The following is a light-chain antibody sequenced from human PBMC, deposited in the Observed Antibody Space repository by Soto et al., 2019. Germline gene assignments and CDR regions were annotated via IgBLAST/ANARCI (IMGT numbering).Light chain of an antibody. CDR2: GAS. CDR1: QSVSSN. V-gene: IGKV3-15*01. CDR3: QQYSNWPSWT. J-gene: IGKJ1*01. Sequence: EIVVTQSPATLSVSPGERATLSCRASQSVSSNLAWYQQKPGQAPRLLIYGASTRATGIPARFSGSGSGTEFTLTISSLQSEDFAVYYCQQYSNWPSWTFGQGTKVE.